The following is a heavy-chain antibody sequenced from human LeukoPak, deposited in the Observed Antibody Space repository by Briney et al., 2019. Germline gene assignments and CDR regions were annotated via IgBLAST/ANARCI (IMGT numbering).Heavy chain of an antibody. Sequence: GRSLRLSCAASGFTFSSYAMSWVRQAPGKGLEWVSAISGSGGSTYYADSVKGRFTISRDNSKNTLYLQMNSLRAEDTAVYYCAKPANYYDSSGYYPMSPYWYFDLWGRGTLVTVSS. CDR1: GFTFSSYA. CDR3: AKPANYYDSSGYYPMSPYWYFDL. V-gene: IGHV3-23*01. D-gene: IGHD3-22*01. CDR2: ISGSGGST. J-gene: IGHJ2*01.